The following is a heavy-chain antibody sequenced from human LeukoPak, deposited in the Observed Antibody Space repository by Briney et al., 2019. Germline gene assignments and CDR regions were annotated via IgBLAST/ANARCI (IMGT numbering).Heavy chain of an antibody. D-gene: IGHD2-2*01. CDR2: IIPIFGTA. J-gene: IGHJ3*02. CDR1: GGTFSSYA. CDR3: ARSRRYSNIVVVPAARVAFDI. Sequence: SVKVSCKASGGTFSSYAISWVRQAPGQGLEWMGGIIPIFGTANYAQKFQGRVTITANESTSTAYMELSSLRSEDTAVYYCARSRRYSNIVVVPAARVAFDIWGQGTMVTVSS. V-gene: IGHV1-69*01.